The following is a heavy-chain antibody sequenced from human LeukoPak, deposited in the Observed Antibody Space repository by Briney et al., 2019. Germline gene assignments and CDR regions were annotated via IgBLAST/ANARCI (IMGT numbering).Heavy chain of an antibody. D-gene: IGHD5-24*01. CDR1: GGSISSGSYY. J-gene: IGHJ4*02. CDR2: IYTSGST. CDR3: ASRGDGKQVDY. Sequence: SETLSLTCTVSGGSISSGSYYWSWIRQPAGKGLEWIGRIYTSGSTNYNPSLKSRVTISVDTSKSQFSLKLSSVTAADTAVYYCASRGDGKQVDYWGQGTLVTVSS. V-gene: IGHV4-61*02.